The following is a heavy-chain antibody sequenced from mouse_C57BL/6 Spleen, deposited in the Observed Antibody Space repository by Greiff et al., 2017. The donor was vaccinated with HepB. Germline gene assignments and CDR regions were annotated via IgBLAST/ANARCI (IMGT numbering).Heavy chain of an antibody. J-gene: IGHJ3*01. Sequence: QVQLQQPGAELVKPGASVKLSCKASGYTFTSYWMHWVKQRPGQGLEWIGMIHPNSGSTNYNEKFKSKATLTVDKSSSTAYMQLSSLTSEDSAVYYCARVYYVYDAWFAYWGQGTLVTVSA. CDR1: GYTFTSYW. V-gene: IGHV1-64*01. CDR2: IHPNSGST. CDR3: ARVYYVYDAWFAY. D-gene: IGHD2-2*01.